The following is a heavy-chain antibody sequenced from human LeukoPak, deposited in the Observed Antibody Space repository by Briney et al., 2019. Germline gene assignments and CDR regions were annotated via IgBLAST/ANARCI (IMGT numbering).Heavy chain of an antibody. J-gene: IGHJ4*02. V-gene: IGHV3-49*04. CDR3: TRCYGKYYFDY. Sequence: GGSLRLSCTASGFTFGDYAMSWVRQAPGKGLEWVGFIRSKAYGGTTEYAASVKGRFTISRDDSKSIAYLQMNSLKTEDTAVYYCTRCYGKYYFDYWGQGTLVTVSS. CDR1: GFTFGDYA. D-gene: IGHD2-15*01. CDR2: IRSKAYGGTT.